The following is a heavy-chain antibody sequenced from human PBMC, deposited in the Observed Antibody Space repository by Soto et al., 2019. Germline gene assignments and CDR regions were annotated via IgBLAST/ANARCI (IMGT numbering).Heavy chain of an antibody. V-gene: IGHV1-46*01. CDR3: AREGEDIVVVVAARGDAFDI. CDR2: INPSGDGT. Sequence: QVQLVQSGAEVKKPGASVKVSCKASGYTFTTYYMHWVRPAPGQGLEWMGVINPSGDGTTYAQKFQGRVTMTRDTSTSTVYMELSSLTSEDTAVYYCAREGEDIVVVVAARGDAFDIWGQGTMVTVSS. D-gene: IGHD2-15*01. CDR1: GYTFTTYY. J-gene: IGHJ3*02.